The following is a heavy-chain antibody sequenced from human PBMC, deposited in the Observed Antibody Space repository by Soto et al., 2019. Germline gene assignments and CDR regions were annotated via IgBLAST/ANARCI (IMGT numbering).Heavy chain of an antibody. J-gene: IGHJ6*03. CDR3: ARAITSRITMVRGAKGYYYYYFMDV. CDR2: MNPNSGNT. D-gene: IGHD3-10*01. V-gene: IGHV1-8*01. Sequence: ASVKVSCKASGYTFTSYDINWVRQATGQGLEWMGWMNPNSGNTGYAQKFQGRVTMTRNTSISTAYMELSSLRSEDTAVYYCARAITSRITMVRGAKGYYYYYFMDVWGQGTTVTVAS. CDR1: GYTFTSYD.